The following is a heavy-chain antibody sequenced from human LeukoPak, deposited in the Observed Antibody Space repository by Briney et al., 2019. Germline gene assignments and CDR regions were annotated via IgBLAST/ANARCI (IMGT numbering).Heavy chain of an antibody. CDR2: IKSKTDGGTT. V-gene: IGHV3-15*01. CDR3: TTDPLSEVPAAPPDAFDI. D-gene: IGHD2-2*01. Sequence: GGSLRLSCAASGFTFSNAWMSWVRQAPGKGLEWVGRIKSKTDGGTTDYAAPVKGRFTISRDDSKNTLYLQMNSLKTEDTALYYCTTDPLSEVPAAPPDAFDIWGQGTMVTVSS. J-gene: IGHJ3*02. CDR1: GFTFSNAW.